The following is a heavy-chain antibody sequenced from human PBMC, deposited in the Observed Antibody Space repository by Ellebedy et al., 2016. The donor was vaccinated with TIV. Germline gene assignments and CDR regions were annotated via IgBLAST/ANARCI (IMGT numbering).Heavy chain of an antibody. J-gene: IGHJ4*02. CDR2: VYYSGTT. V-gene: IGHV4-59*01. D-gene: IGHD3-10*01. CDR1: GDSISSYY. Sequence: SETLSLTXTVPGDSISSYYWSWIRQPPGKGLEWIGFVYYSGTTDYNPSLKSRLTMSVDTSKNQFSLKLTSVTPADTAVYYCASRSYYFDYWGQGALVTVSS. CDR3: ASRSYYFDY.